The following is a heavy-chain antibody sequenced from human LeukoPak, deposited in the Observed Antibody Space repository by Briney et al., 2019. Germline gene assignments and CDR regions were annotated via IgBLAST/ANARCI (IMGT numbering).Heavy chain of an antibody. J-gene: IGHJ4*02. Sequence: PSETLSLTCTVSGGSISSSSYYWGWIRQPPGKGLEWIGSICYSGSTYYNPSLKSRVTISVDTSKNQFSLKLSSVTAADTAVYYCARAEMSSYGSAHLRAFWHYWGQGTLVTVSS. D-gene: IGHD3-10*01. CDR2: ICYSGST. CDR1: GGSISSSSYY. V-gene: IGHV4-39*07. CDR3: ARAEMSSYGSAHLRAFWHY.